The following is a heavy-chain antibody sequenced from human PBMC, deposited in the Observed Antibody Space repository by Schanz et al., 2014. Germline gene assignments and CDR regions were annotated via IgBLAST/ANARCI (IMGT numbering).Heavy chain of an antibody. D-gene: IGHD3-22*01. CDR2: ISDSGTYT. CDR3: AKDRSWDYDSSGYFDY. CDR1: GFVFGDYY. J-gene: IGHJ4*02. V-gene: IGHV3-11*05. Sequence: VQLLESGGGLVQPGGSLRLSCAASGFVFGDYYMTWIRQAPGKGLEWLSYISDSGTYTNYADSVKGRFTISRDNSKNTLYLQMNSLRAENTAVYYCAKDRSWDYDSSGYFDYWGQGTLXTVSS.